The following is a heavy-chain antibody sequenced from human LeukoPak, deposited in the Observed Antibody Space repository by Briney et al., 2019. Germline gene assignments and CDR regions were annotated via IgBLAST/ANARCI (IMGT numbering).Heavy chain of an antibody. CDR1: GDSITSRTYS. D-gene: IGHD3-3*01. CDR2: IYYSGTT. V-gene: IGHV4-39*01. CDR3: ARHRYYDSWVHTGAFDI. J-gene: IGHJ3*02. Sequence: SETLSLTCTVTGDSITSRTYSWAWIRQSAGKGLEWIGTIYYSGTTYYNPSLKSRVTISLDTSSNQLSLGLTSVIAMDTAKYYCARHRYYDSWVHTGAFDIWGHGTTVTVSS.